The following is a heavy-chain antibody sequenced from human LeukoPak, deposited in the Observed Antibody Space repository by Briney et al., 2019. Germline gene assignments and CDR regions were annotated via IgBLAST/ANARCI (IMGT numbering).Heavy chain of an antibody. CDR1: GGSISSGDYY. CDR2: IYYSGST. CDR3: ARHGSYHLNFDY. V-gene: IGHV4-30-4*01. D-gene: IGHD1-26*01. Sequence: PSETLSLTCTVSGGSISSGDYYWSWIRQPPGKGLEWIGYIYYSGSTYYNPSLKSRVTISVDTSKNQFSLKLSSVTAADTAVYYCARHGSYHLNFDYWGQGTLVTVSS. J-gene: IGHJ4*02.